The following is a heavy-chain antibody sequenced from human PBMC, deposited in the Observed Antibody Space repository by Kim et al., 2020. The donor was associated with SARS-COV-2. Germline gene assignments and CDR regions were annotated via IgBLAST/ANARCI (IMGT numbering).Heavy chain of an antibody. V-gene: IGHV4-39*07. CDR3: ARDHYYYGWVYYFDY. J-gene: IGHJ4*02. D-gene: IGHD3-10*01. CDR1: GGSISSSSYY. Sequence: SETLSLTCTVSGGSISSSSYYWGWIRQPPGKGLEWIGSIYYSGSTYYNPSLKSRVTISVDTSKNQFSLKLSSVTAADTAVYYCARDHYYYGWVYYFDYWGQGTLVTVSS. CDR2: IYYSGST.